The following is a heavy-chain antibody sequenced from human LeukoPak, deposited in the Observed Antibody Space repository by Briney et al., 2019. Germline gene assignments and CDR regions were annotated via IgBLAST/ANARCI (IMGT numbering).Heavy chain of an antibody. CDR3: ARGQPQRYSSGWYVNWFDP. CDR1: GASISSSY. D-gene: IGHD6-19*01. V-gene: IGHV4-59*01. Sequence: PSETLSLTCTVSGASISSSYWSWIRQPPGKGLEWVVYNYYSGTTKYNPSLKSRVTISVDTSKNQFSLKVNSVAAADTAVYYCARGQPQRYSSGWYVNWFDPWGQGTLVTVSS. CDR2: NYYSGTT. J-gene: IGHJ5*02.